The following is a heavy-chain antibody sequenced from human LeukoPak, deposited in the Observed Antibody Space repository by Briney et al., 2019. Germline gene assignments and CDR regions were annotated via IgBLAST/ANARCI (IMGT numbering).Heavy chain of an antibody. D-gene: IGHD3-16*01. V-gene: IGHV4-31*03. CDR2: IYDSGNA. Sequence: SETLSLTCTVSGGSISSGGHYWSWTRQHPQKGLEWLGYIYDSGNAFYNPSLKSRLTISVDTAKNQLSLKVTSVTGADTAVYYCARFGVDYDMDVWGQGTTVTVSS. CDR1: GGSISSGGHY. J-gene: IGHJ6*02. CDR3: ARFGVDYDMDV.